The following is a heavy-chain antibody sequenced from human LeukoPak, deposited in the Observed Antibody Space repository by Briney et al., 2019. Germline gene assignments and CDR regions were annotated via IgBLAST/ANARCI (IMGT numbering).Heavy chain of an antibody. CDR1: GGSISSYY. CDR3: TRGAGWLIDY. V-gene: IGHV4-59*01. D-gene: IGHD3-16*01. Sequence: SETLSLTCTVSGGSISSYYWSWIRQPPGRGLEWIGYIYYSGSTNYNPSPKSRVTISVDTSKNQFSLKLNSLTTADTAVYYCTRGAGWLIDYWGQGILVTVSS. J-gene: IGHJ4*02. CDR2: IYYSGST.